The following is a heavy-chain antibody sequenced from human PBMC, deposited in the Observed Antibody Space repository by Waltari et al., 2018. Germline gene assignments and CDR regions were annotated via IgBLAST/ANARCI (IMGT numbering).Heavy chain of an antibody. CDR2: ILYSGTT. CDR3: ARYHCTSGVCQHFDY. V-gene: IGHV4-59*01. J-gene: IGHJ4*02. CDR1: RSSIIGFY. Sequence: QVHLQESGPGLVKPSETLSLTCTVSRSSIIGFYWSWIRQPPGKGLEWIGSILYSGTTVYSPSLESRVTMSVDMSKNQFSLELGSVTAADTAVYHCARYHCTSGVCQHFDYWGQGILVTVSS. D-gene: IGHD2-8*01.